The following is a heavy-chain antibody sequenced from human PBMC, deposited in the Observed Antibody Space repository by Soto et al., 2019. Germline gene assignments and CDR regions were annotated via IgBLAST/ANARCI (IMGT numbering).Heavy chain of an antibody. CDR3: AEHTRNQFDP. Sequence: SETLSLTCTVSGDSMTSSSYYWGWIRQPPGKGMVWIGRSYYSERTSYNSESTYYSPSIMSRDTISSDTSTSQFSLKLSSLAAADTAVYYCAEHTRNQFDPWGQGTLVTVSS. V-gene: IGHV4-39*01. CDR1: GDSMTSSSYY. CDR2: SYYSERTSYNSEST. J-gene: IGHJ5*02.